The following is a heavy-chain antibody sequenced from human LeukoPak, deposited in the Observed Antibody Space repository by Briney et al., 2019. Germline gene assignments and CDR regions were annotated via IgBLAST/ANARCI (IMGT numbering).Heavy chain of an antibody. V-gene: IGHV4-4*07. CDR3: ARDLTLTVAFDI. CDR2: LSGSGDT. CDR1: RGSVTTYS. J-gene: IGHJ3*02. D-gene: IGHD3-16*01. Sequence: SETLSLTCTVSRGSVTTYSWSWIRQPAEKGLEWIGRLSGSGDTNFNPSLKTRVTMSADESKNQFSLHLRSVTAADTAVYFCARDLTLTVAFDIWGQGTVVTVSS.